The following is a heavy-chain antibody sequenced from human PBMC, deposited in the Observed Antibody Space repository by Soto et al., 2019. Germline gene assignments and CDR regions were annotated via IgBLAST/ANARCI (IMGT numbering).Heavy chain of an antibody. CDR2: IGGDGIGT. CDR3: AKDGAVDGAAGGHGDYFDY. CDR1: GFTFNTYA. Sequence: EVQLLESGGGLVQPGGSLRLSCAASGFTFNTYAMNWVRQTPGKGLEWVSSIGGDGIGTFYADSVKGRFTISRDNAKNTLYLQMESLRVEETAIYYCAKDGAVDGAAGGHGDYFDYWGQGTLFTVSS. V-gene: IGHV3-23*01. D-gene: IGHD4-17*01. J-gene: IGHJ4*02.